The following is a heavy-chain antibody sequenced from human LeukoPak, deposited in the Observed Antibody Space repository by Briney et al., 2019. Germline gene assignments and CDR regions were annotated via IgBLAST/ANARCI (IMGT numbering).Heavy chain of an antibody. J-gene: IGHJ3*02. CDR2: IGTAGDT. V-gene: IGHV3-13*01. CDR3: ARERDGGGDDAFDI. CDR1: GFTFSSYD. Sequence: PGGSLRLSCAASGFTFSSYDMHWVRQATGKGLEWVSAIGTAGDTYYPGSVKGRFTISRENAKNSLYLQMNSLRAGDTAVYYCARERDGGGDDAFDIWGQGTMVTVSS. D-gene: IGHD2-21*01.